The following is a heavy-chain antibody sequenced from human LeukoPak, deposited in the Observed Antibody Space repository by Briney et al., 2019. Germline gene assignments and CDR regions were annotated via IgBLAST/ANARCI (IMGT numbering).Heavy chain of an antibody. D-gene: IGHD1-1*01. CDR1: GFTFRNYG. CDR3: AKDKELYNTIIPYYYFMDV. CDR2: VRFGGGNK. J-gene: IGHJ6*03. V-gene: IGHV3-30*02. Sequence: PGVSLTLSCDASGFTFRNYGMLWVRQAPGKGLEWVTYVRFGGGNKYYTDSVKGRFTISRDNSKSTLYLQMSGLRAEDTAAYYCAKDKELYNTIIPYYYFMDVWGKGTTVTVSS.